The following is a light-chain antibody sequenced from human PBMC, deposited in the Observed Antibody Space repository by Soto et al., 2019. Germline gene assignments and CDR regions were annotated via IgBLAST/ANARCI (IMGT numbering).Light chain of an antibody. CDR1: QTVLYSSNNKNY. CDR3: QQYYGIPPN. Sequence: DIVMTQSPHSLAVSLGERATINCKSSQTVLYSSNNKNYLAWYQQKPGQPPKLLIYWASTRESGVPDRFSGSGSGTDFTLTISRLQAEDVAVYYCQQYYGIPPNFGGGTKVEIK. V-gene: IGKV4-1*01. CDR2: WAS. J-gene: IGKJ4*01.